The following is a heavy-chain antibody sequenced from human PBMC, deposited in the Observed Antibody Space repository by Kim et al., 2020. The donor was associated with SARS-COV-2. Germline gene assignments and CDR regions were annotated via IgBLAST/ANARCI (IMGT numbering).Heavy chain of an antibody. CDR1: GGSISSSNYY. Sequence: SETLSLTCTVSGGSISSSNYYWGWIRQPPGKGLEWIGSIYYSGNTYYNPSLKSRVTISVDTSKNQFSLKLSSVTAADTAVVYCSRVVGSSGWYVGFAYWG. CDR2: IYYSGNT. D-gene: IGHD6-19*01. V-gene: IGHV4-39*07. J-gene: IGHJ4*01. CDR3: SRVVGSSGWYVGFAY.